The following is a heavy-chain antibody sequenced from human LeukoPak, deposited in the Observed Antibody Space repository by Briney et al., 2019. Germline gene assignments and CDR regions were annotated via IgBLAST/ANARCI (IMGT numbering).Heavy chain of an antibody. D-gene: IGHD3-10*01. CDR1: GFTFSSYG. J-gene: IGHJ4*02. CDR3: AKEEGWGVNVFDY. CDR2: IGKDGAAK. V-gene: IGHV3-30*18. Sequence: GGSLRLSCAASGFTFSSYGIHWVRQAPGKGLEWVAVIGKDGAAKHYAESVRGRFTISRDNSKNTLDLQMDSLGAEDTAVYYCAKEEGWGVNVFDYWGQGTLVTVSS.